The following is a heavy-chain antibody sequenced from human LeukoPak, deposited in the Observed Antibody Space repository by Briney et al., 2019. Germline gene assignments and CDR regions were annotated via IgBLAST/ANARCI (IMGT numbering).Heavy chain of an antibody. Sequence: SETLSLTCTVSGGSISSYYLSWLRQPPGKGLEWIGYIYYSGSTNYNPSLKSRVTISVDTSKNQFSLKLSSVTAADTAVYYCARRGYGDYRDPWDYYYGMDVWGQGTTVTVSS. CDR2: IYYSGST. CDR3: ARRGYGDYRDPWDYYYGMDV. D-gene: IGHD4-17*01. V-gene: IGHV4-59*08. CDR1: GGSISSYY. J-gene: IGHJ6*02.